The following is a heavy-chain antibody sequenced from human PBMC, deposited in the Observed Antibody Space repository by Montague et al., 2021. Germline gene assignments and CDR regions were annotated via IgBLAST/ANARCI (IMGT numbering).Heavy chain of an antibody. Sequence: CAISGDSVSNNNAAWNWIRESPSRGLEWLGRTYYRSTWYTDYAVSVKGRIAINPDTSKNQFSLQLNSVTPEDTAVYYCAREGVGDLLFSFDCWGQGTLVTVSS. V-gene: IGHV6-1*01. J-gene: IGHJ4*02. CDR3: AREGVGDLLFSFDC. CDR1: GDSVSNNNAA. D-gene: IGHD3-10*01. CDR2: TYYRSTWYT.